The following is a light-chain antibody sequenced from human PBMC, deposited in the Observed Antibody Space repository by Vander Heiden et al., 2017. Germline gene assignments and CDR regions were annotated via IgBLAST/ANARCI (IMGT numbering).Light chain of an antibody. Sequence: SYELPQPPSVSVSLGQMARITCSGDALPKKYAYWYQQKPGQFPVLVIYKDSERPSGIPERFSGSSSGTIVTLTISGVQAEDEADYYCLSADSSGPLFGGGTKLTVL. J-gene: IGLJ2*01. V-gene: IGLV3-16*01. CDR1: ALPKKY. CDR3: LSADSSGPL. CDR2: KDS.